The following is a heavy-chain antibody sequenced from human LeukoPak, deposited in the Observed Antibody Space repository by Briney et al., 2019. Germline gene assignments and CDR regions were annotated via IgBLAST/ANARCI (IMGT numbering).Heavy chain of an antibody. V-gene: IGHV3-21*01. CDR3: ARDPVGATTPDC. J-gene: IGHJ4*02. Sequence: GGSLRLSCAASGFTFSTYSMNWVRQAPGQGLEWVSSISSSSSHIYYADSVKGRFTISRDNAKNSLYLQMNSLRAEDTAVYYCARDPVGATTPDCWGQGALVTVSS. CDR2: ISSSSSHI. D-gene: IGHD1-26*01. CDR1: GFTFSTYS.